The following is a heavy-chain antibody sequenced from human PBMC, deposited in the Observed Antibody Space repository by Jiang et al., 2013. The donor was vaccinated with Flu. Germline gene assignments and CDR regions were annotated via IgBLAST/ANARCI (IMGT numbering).Heavy chain of an antibody. CDR1: SYA. CDR3: AKGTYYYDSSGSAYFDY. J-gene: IGHJ4*02. CDR2: ISGSGGST. D-gene: IGHD3-22*01. V-gene: IGHV3-23*01. Sequence: SYAMSWVRPGSREGGVEWVSAISGSGGSTYYADSVKGRFTISRDNSKNTLYLQMNSLRAEDTAVYYCAKGTYYYDSSGSAYFDYWGQGTLVTVSS.